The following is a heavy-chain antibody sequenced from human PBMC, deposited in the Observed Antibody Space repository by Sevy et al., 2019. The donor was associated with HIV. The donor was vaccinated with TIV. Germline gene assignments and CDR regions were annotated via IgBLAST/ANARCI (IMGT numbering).Heavy chain of an antibody. J-gene: IGHJ5*02. Sequence: ASVKVSCKASGYNFTSYDINWVRQAPGQGLEWMGWINPNIGNTGYAQKFQGRVTITRDNSISTAYMEVSGLRSEDTAVYDCARRVVRPCGDSRGHGDWFDPWGQGTLVTVSS. CDR2: INPNIGNT. D-gene: IGHD3-22*01. CDR3: ARRVVRPCGDSRGHGDWFDP. V-gene: IGHV1-8*03. CDR1: GYNFTSYD.